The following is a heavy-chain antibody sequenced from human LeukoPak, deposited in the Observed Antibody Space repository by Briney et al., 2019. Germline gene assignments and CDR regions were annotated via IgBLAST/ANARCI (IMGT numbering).Heavy chain of an antibody. V-gene: IGHV3-30*03. J-gene: IGHJ4*02. CDR3: AGASGWYYFDY. CDR2: ISYDGSNK. D-gene: IGHD6-19*01. CDR1: GFTFSSYG. Sequence: GRSLRLSCAASGFTFSSYGMHWVRQAPGKGLEWVAVISYDGSNKYYADSVKGRFTISRDNSKNTLYLQMNSLRAEDTAVYYCAGASGWYYFDYWGQGTLVTVSS.